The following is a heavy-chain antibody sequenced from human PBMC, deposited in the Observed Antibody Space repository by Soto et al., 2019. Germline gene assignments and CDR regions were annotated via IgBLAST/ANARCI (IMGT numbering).Heavy chain of an antibody. Sequence: GSLRLSCAASGFTFSSYAMSWVRQAPGKGLEWVSAISGSGGSTYYADSVKGRFTISRDNSKNTLYLQMNSLRAEDTAVYYCAKGRVVVPAAIQHVYYYYYGMDVWGQGTTVTVSS. V-gene: IGHV3-23*01. J-gene: IGHJ6*02. CDR3: AKGRVVVPAAIQHVYYYYYGMDV. CDR1: GFTFSSYA. CDR2: ISGSGGST. D-gene: IGHD2-2*01.